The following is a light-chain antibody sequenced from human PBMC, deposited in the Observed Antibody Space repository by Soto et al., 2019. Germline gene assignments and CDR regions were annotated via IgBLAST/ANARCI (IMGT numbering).Light chain of an antibody. Sequence: DIQMTQSPSSLSASVGDRVTITCRASQSISSYLNWYQQKPGKAPKLLIYAASSLQSGVPSRFSSSGSGTEFTLTISSLQPEDFATYYCQQSDSTPLTFGGGTKVEIK. CDR1: QSISSY. V-gene: IGKV1-39*01. CDR3: QQSDSTPLT. CDR2: AAS. J-gene: IGKJ4*01.